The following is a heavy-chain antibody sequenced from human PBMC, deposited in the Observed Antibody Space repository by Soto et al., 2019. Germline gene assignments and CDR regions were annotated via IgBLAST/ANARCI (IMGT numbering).Heavy chain of an antibody. CDR2: IYHSGST. Sequence: SETLSLTCAVSGGSISSSNWWSWVRQPPGKGLEWIGEIYHSGSTNYNPSLKSRVTISVDKSKNQFSLKLSSVTAADTAVYYCATYYYDSSGYLTFDYWGQGTPVTV. CDR1: GGSISSSNW. V-gene: IGHV4-4*02. CDR3: ATYYYDSSGYLTFDY. D-gene: IGHD3-22*01. J-gene: IGHJ4*02.